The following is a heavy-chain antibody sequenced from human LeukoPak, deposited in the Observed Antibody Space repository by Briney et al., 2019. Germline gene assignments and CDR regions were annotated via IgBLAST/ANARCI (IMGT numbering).Heavy chain of an antibody. CDR1: GGSFSGYY. V-gene: IGHV4-34*01. D-gene: IGHD6-13*01. Sequence: PAETLSLTCAVYGGSFSGYYWSWIRQPPGKGLEWVGEINHSGSTNYNPSLNSRVTISVDTSKNQYSLRLSSVTAADTAVYYCARVTGYMTEDYFDYWGQGTLITVSS. CDR3: ARVTGYMTEDYFDY. CDR2: INHSGST. J-gene: IGHJ4*02.